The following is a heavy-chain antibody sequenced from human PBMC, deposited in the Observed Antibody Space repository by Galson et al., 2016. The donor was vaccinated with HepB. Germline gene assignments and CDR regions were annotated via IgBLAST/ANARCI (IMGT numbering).Heavy chain of an antibody. D-gene: IGHD1-1*01. CDR3: ARVPLERRGPGYFHH. J-gene: IGHJ4*02. Sequence: TLSLTCIVSGGSISSGDYYWSWIRQHPGKGLEWIGHIYYGGSTYHNPSLKSRLTISVDTSKNQFSLKLSSVTAADTAVYYCARVPLERRGPGYFHHWGQGTLVTVSS. V-gene: IGHV4-31*02. CDR2: IYYGGST. CDR1: GGSISSGDYY.